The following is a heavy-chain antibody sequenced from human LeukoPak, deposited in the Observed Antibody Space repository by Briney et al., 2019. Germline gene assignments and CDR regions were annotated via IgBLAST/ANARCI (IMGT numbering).Heavy chain of an antibody. CDR3: ARVFRGSSGWYRGY. Sequence: PSETLSLTCAVYGGSFSGYYWSWIRQPPWKGLEWIGEINHSGSTNYNPSLKSRVTISVDTSKNQFSLKLSSVTAADTAVYYCARVFRGSSGWYRGYWGQGTLVTVSS. V-gene: IGHV4-34*01. CDR2: INHSGST. J-gene: IGHJ4*02. D-gene: IGHD6-19*01. CDR1: GGSFSGYY.